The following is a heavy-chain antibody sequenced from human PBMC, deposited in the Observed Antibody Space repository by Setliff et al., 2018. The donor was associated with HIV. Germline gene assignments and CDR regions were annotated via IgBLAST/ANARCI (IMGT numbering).Heavy chain of an antibody. CDR1: GFTFDSYV. CDR2: MSIHGNVI. CDR3: ARDPTVGSPDYFDF. V-gene: IGHV3-30*03. D-gene: IGHD1-26*01. J-gene: IGHJ4*02. Sequence: GGSLRLSCAATGFTFDSYVLHWVRQAPGKGLEWVAVMSIHGNVIIYADSVEGRFTISRDNSRNRLSLQMNSLRVEDTAVYYCARDPTVGSPDYFDFWGQGTLVTVSS.